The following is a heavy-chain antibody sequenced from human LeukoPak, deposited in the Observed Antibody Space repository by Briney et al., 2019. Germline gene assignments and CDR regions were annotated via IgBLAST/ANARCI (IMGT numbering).Heavy chain of an antibody. CDR1: GGSISSGSYY. D-gene: IGHD2-2*01. CDR3: AREGRTSSYYYYYYMDV. V-gene: IGHV4-39*07. CDR2: IYYSGST. Sequence: SETLSLTCTVSGGSISSGSYYWGWIRQPPGKGLEWIGSIYYSGSTYYNPSLKSRVTISVDTSKKQFSLRLSSATAACTTVYYGAREGRTSSYYYYYYMDVWGKGSKVTVSS. J-gene: IGHJ6*03.